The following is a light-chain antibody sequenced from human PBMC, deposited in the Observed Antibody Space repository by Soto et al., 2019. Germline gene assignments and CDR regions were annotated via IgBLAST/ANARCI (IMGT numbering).Light chain of an antibody. Sequence: EIVLTQSPATLSLSPGERATLSCRASQSVSSYLAWYQHKPGQAPRLLIYDASNRATGIPARFSGSGSGTDFTLTISSLEPEDFAVYYCQQRSNWPPITFGQGTRLEIQ. CDR2: DAS. V-gene: IGKV3-11*01. J-gene: IGKJ5*01. CDR3: QQRSNWPPIT. CDR1: QSVSSY.